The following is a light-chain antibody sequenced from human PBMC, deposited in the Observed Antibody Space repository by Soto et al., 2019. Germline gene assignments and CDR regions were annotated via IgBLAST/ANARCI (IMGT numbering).Light chain of an antibody. V-gene: IGKV3-15*01. CDR3: QQYNDWPPWT. Sequence: EIVMTQSPATLSVSPGERATLPCKASQSISNNLAWYQQKPGQAPRLLIYGASTRATGIPARFSGSGSGTEFTLTINILQSEDSAVYHCQQYNDWPPWTFGQGTKVEVK. J-gene: IGKJ1*01. CDR1: QSISNN. CDR2: GAS.